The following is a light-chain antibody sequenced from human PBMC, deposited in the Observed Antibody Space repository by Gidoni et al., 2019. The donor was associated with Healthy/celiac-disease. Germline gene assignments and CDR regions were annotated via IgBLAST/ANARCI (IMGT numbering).Light chain of an antibody. V-gene: IGKV4-1*01. Sequence: IVMTQSPDSLAVSLGERATINCKSSQSLFYSSNSKNYLAWYQQRPGQPPKLLVYWASTRESGVPDRFSGSGSGTDFTLTISSLQAEDVAVYYCQQYYSTPPAFXHXTKVEVK. CDR1: QSLFYSSNSKNY. CDR2: WAS. CDR3: QQYYSTPPA. J-gene: IGKJ1*01.